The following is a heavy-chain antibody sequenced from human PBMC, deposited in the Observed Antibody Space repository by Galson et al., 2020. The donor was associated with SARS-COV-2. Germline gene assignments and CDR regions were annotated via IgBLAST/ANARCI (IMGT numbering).Heavy chain of an antibody. J-gene: IGHJ4*02. V-gene: IGHV3-13*01. CDR3: ARSRGHWFVDY. CDR2: IGTAGDT. CDR1: GFTFSSYD. D-gene: IGHD3-10*01. Sequence: GGSLRLSCAASGFTFSSYDMHWVRQATGKGLEWVSAIGTAGDTYYPGSVKGRFTISRENAKNSLYLQMNSLRAGDTAVYYCARSRGHWFVDYWGQGTLVTVSS.